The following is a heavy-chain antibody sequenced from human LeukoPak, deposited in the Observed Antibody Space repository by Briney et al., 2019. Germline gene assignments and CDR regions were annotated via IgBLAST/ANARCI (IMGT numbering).Heavy chain of an antibody. Sequence: TGGSLRLSCAASGFTVSSNYMSWVRQAPGKGLEWVSVIYSGGSTYYADSVKGRFTISRDNSKNTLYLQMNSLRAEDTAVYYCARDRRGSGSYYYYYGMDVWGQGTTVTVSS. CDR1: GFTVSSNY. D-gene: IGHD3-10*01. CDR3: ARDRRGSGSYYYYYGMDV. V-gene: IGHV3-53*01. J-gene: IGHJ6*02. CDR2: IYSGGST.